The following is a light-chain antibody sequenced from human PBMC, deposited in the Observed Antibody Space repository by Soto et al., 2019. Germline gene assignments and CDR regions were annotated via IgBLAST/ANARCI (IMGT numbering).Light chain of an antibody. CDR3: QQYGSSPFT. CDR1: QSVSSSS. CDR2: GAS. J-gene: IGKJ3*01. Sequence: EIVLTQSPGTLSLSPGERATLSCRASQSVSSSSLAWYQQKPGQAPRLLIYGASSRATGIPDRCSGSGSGTDFTLAISRLEPEDFAVYYGQQYGSSPFTFGPGTKVDSK. V-gene: IGKV3-20*01.